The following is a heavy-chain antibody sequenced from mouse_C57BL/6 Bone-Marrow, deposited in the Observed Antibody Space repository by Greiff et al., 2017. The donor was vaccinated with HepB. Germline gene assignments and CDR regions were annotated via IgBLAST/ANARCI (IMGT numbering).Heavy chain of an antibody. CDR3: ASENYYGSSPFAD. Sequence: VQLQQSVAELVRPGASVKLSCTASGFNIKHTYMHWVKQRPEQGLEWIGRIDPANGNTKYAPKFQGKATITADTSTNTAYLQISSRTFEDTAIYYCASENYYGSSPFADWGQGTLVTVSA. V-gene: IGHV14-3*01. J-gene: IGHJ3*01. CDR2: IDPANGNT. D-gene: IGHD1-1*01. CDR1: GFNIKHTY.